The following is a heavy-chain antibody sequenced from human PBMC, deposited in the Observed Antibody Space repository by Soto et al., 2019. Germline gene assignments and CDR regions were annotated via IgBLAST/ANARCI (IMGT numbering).Heavy chain of an antibody. J-gene: IGHJ6*02. Sequence: GASVKVYCKASGYSLRGNYIHWVRQTPGQGLEWMGWINPTSSGTVYAQKFQGRVTMTRDTSLTTVYMQLNRLTSDDSAVYYCARDLIVDGPDNYAMDVWGQGTTVTVSS. CDR3: ARDLIVDGPDNYAMDV. V-gene: IGHV1-2*02. CDR2: INPTSSGT. D-gene: IGHD3-22*01. CDR1: GYSLRGNY.